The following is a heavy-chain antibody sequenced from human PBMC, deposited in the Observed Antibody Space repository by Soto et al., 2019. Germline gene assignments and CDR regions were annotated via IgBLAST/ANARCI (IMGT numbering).Heavy chain of an antibody. V-gene: IGHV4-30-4*01. CDR1: GGSISSGDYY. Sequence: QVQLQESGPGLVKPSQTLSLTCTVSGGSISSGDYYWSWIRQPPGKGLEWIGYIYYSGSTYYNPSLQSRVTISVDTSKNQFSLKLSSVTAADTAVYYCARDNHYDILTGRGGMDVWGQGTTVTVSS. J-gene: IGHJ6*02. D-gene: IGHD3-9*01. CDR3: ARDNHYDILTGRGGMDV. CDR2: IYYSGST.